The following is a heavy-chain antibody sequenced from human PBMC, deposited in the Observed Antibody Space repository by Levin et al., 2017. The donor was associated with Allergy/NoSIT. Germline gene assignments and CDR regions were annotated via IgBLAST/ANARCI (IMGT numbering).Heavy chain of an antibody. D-gene: IGHD3-16*01. CDR2: ISSAGKTI. CDR1: GFNFRDYY. J-gene: IGHJ3*01. V-gene: IGHV3-11*01. Sequence: GGSLRLSCEASGFNFRDYYMSWIRQSPGKGLEWISYISSAGKTIYSADSVKGRFFVSRDNARNSLYLQMDNLRVEDTAIYYCVRGVWGSWDAFELWGQGTMVTVSS. CDR3: VRGVWGSWDAFEL.